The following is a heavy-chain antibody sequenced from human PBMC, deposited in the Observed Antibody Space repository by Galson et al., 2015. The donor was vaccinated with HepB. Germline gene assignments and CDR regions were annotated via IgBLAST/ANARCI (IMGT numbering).Heavy chain of an antibody. CDR3: TRVIGYSSSWSYFDY. CDR2: IRSKAYGGTT. CDR1: GFTFGDYA. D-gene: IGHD6-13*01. Sequence: SLRLSCAASGFTFGDYAMSWFRQAPGKGLEWVGFIRSKAYGGTTEYAASVKGRFTISRDDSKSIAYQQMNSLKTEDTAVYYCTRVIGYSSSWSYFDYWGQGTLVTVSS. J-gene: IGHJ4*02. V-gene: IGHV3-49*03.